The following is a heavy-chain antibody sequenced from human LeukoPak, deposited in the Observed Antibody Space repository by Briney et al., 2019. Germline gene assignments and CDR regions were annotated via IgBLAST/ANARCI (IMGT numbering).Heavy chain of an antibody. CDR1: GFTLKNFA. V-gene: IGHV3-73*01. D-gene: IGHD3-3*01. CDR3: TRSAGFGFDY. J-gene: IGHJ4*02. Sequence: GGSLRLSCAVSGFTLKNFAIHWVRQAPGKGLEWVGRVREKTDGHATAYSDSMTGRVSISYDESRTTAYLHLNNLKTDDSAMYFCTRSAGFGFDYWGQGTPAAVSS. CDR2: VREKTDGHAT.